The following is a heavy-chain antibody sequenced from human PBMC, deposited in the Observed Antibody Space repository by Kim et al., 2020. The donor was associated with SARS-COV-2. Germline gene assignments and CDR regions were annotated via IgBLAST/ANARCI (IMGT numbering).Heavy chain of an antibody. CDR2: SSSYI. J-gene: IGHJ4*02. Sequence: SSSYIYYADSGKGRFTISRDNAKNSLYLQMNSLRAEDTAVYYCARDVGVDWGQGTLVTVSS. CDR3: ARDVGVD. D-gene: IGHD3-3*01. V-gene: IGHV3-21*01.